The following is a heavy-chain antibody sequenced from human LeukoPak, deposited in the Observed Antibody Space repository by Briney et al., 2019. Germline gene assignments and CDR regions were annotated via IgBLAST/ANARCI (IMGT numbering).Heavy chain of an antibody. CDR2: IYHSGST. Sequence: PSETLSLTCAVSGYSISSGYYWGWIRQPPGKGLEWIGSIYHSGSTYYNPSLKSRVTISVDTSKNQFSLRLSSVTAADTAVYHCARDSYGDYSEYWGQGTLVTVSS. CDR3: ARDSYGDYSEY. V-gene: IGHV4-38-2*02. J-gene: IGHJ4*02. CDR1: GYSISSGYY. D-gene: IGHD4-17*01.